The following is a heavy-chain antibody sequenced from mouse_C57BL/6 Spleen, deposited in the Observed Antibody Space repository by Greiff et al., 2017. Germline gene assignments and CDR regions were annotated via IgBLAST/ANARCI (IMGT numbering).Heavy chain of an antibody. Sequence: VKQSHGNILDWIGYIYPYNGVSSYNQKFKGKATLTVDKSSSTAYMELRSLTSEDSAVYYCARGGYDRGLDYWGQGTTLTVSS. CDR2: IYPYNGVS. D-gene: IGHD2-2*01. V-gene: IGHV1-31*01. CDR3: ARGGYDRGLDY. J-gene: IGHJ2*01.